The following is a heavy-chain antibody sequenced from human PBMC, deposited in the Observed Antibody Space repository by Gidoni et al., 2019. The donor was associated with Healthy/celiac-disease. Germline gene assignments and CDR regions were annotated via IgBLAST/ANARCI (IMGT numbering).Heavy chain of an antibody. V-gene: IGHV1-69*01. CDR3: ARALVDHKYYYDSSGPRIDAFDI. Sequence: VPLVQVGPAVYEPRSSWNGSFQVFWLTIRSHALSLLRPAPGQGLEWIGGIITIFGTANYAQKFQGRVTITADESTSTAYMELSSLRSEDTAMYYCARALVDHKYYYDSSGPRIDAFDIWGQGTMVTVSS. J-gene: IGHJ3*02. D-gene: IGHD3-22*01. CDR1: WLTIRSHA. CDR2: IITIFGTA.